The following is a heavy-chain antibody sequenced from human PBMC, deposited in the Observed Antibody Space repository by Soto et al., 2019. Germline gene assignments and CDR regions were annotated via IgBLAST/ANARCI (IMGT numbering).Heavy chain of an antibody. CDR1: GFTFSSYA. V-gene: IGHV3-30-3*01. Sequence: GGSLRLSCAASGFTFSSYAMHWVRQAPGKGLEWVAVISYDGSNKYYADFVKGRFTISRDNSKNTLYLQMNSLRAEDTAVYYCARVPLGQQLVGVVDYWGQGTLVTVSS. D-gene: IGHD6-13*01. CDR3: ARVPLGQQLVGVVDY. CDR2: ISYDGSNK. J-gene: IGHJ4*02.